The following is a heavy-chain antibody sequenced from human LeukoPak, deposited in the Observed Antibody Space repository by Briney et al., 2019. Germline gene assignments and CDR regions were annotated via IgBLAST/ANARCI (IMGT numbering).Heavy chain of an antibody. CDR2: IYYSGNT. J-gene: IGHJ4*02. V-gene: IGHV4-39*01. CDR1: GGSISSYY. D-gene: IGHD3/OR15-3a*01. Sequence: PSETLSLTCTVSGGSISSYYRSWIRQPPGKGLEWIGSIYYSGNTYYNASLKSQVSISIDTSKNQFSLKLTSVTAADTAVYYCARQTGSGLFILPGGQGTLVTVSS. CDR3: ARQTGSGLFILP.